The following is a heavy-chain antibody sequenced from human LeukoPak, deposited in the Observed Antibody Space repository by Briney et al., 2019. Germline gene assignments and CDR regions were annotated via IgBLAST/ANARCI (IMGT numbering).Heavy chain of an antibody. Sequence: SVKVSCKASGGTFSSYAISWVRQAPGQGLEWMGGIIPIFGTANYAQKFQGRVTITSDGSTSTAYMELSSLRSEDTAVYYCARTNTYYYDSSGYYDWGQGTPVTVSS. CDR3: ARTNTYYYDSSGYYD. V-gene: IGHV1-69*13. CDR2: IIPIFGTA. CDR1: GGTFSSYA. D-gene: IGHD3-22*01. J-gene: IGHJ4*02.